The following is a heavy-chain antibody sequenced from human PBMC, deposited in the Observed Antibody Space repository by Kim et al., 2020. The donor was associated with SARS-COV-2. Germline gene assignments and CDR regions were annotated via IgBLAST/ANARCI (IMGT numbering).Heavy chain of an antibody. Sequence: SETLSLTCTVSGGSISSGGYYWSWIRQHPGKGLEWIGYIYYSGSTYYNPSLKSRVTISVDTSKNQFSLKLSSVTAADTAVYYCACYDYVWGSIFDYWGQGTLVTVSS. CDR1: GGSISSGGYY. V-gene: IGHV4-31*03. D-gene: IGHD3-16*01. J-gene: IGHJ4*02. CDR2: IYYSGST. CDR3: ACYDYVWGSIFDY.